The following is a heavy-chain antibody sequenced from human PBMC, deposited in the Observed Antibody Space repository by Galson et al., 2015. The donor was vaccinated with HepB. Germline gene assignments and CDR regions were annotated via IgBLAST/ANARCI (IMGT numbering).Heavy chain of an antibody. CDR2: ISSSRRTI. V-gene: IGHV3-48*04. Sequence: SLRLSCAASGFTFNTYAMNWVRQAPGKGLEWLSYISSSRRTIYYAESVKGRFTISRDNAKNSLYLQMNSLRAEDTAVYYCARDDTSLGKTGLYYKYGLDVWGQGTTVTVSS. CDR1: GFTFNTYA. CDR3: ARDDTSLGKTGLYYKYGLDV. D-gene: IGHD1-14*01. J-gene: IGHJ6*02.